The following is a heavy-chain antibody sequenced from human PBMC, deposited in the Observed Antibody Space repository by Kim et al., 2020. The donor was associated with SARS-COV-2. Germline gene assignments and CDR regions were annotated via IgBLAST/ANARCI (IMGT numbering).Heavy chain of an antibody. V-gene: IGHV3-23*01. D-gene: IGHD6-6*01. J-gene: IGHJ4*02. CDR3: AKGRWTSSSYYFDS. Sequence: ADSVKGRFTISRDNSKSTLYLQMNSLRAEDTAVYYCAKGRWTSSSYYFDSWGQGTLVTVSS.